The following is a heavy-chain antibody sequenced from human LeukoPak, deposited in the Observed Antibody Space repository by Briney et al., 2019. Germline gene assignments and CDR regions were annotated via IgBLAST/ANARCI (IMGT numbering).Heavy chain of an antibody. CDR3: ARGNGYYYDSSGYCVECNWFDP. CDR1: GCTFSSYA. Sequence: ASVKVSCKASGCTFSSYAISWVRQAPGQGLEWMGVIIPIFDTANYAQKFQGRVTITADESTSTAYMELSSLRSEDTAVYYCARGNGYYYDSSGYCVECNWFDPWGQGTLVTVSS. J-gene: IGHJ5*02. D-gene: IGHD3-22*01. CDR2: IIPIFDTA. V-gene: IGHV1-69*13.